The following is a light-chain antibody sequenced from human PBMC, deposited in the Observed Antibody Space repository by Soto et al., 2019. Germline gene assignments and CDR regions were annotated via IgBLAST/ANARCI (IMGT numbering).Light chain of an antibody. CDR3: AVWDDGLDAWM. Sequence: QSVLTQSPSASGTPGQRVTMSCSGSRSNIGSNSVIWYQQLPGTVPKLLIYGSKERPLGVPDRFSGSKSGTSASLAISRLQSEDEAHYYCAVWDDGLDAWMFGGGTKLTVL. V-gene: IGLV1-44*01. CDR2: GSK. CDR1: RSNIGSNS. J-gene: IGLJ3*02.